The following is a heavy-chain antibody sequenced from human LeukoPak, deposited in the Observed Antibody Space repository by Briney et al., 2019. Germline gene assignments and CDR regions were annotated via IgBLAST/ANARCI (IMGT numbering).Heavy chain of an antibody. CDR1: GGSISSGGYY. V-gene: IGHV4-31*03. CDR3: ARERYCSSTSCHWFDP. CDR2: IYYSGST. D-gene: IGHD2-2*01. J-gene: IGHJ5*02. Sequence: SETLSLTCTVSGGSISSGGYYWSWIRQHPGKGLEWIGYIYYSGSTYYNPSLKSRVTISVDTSKNQFSLKLSSVTAADTAVYYCARERYCSSTSCHWFDPWGQGTLVTVSS.